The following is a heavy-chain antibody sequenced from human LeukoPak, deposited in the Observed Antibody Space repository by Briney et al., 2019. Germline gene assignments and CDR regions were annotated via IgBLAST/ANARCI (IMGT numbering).Heavy chain of an antibody. V-gene: IGHV1-24*01. J-gene: IGHJ3*02. CDR3: ATLTGYCSGGSCYDAFDI. CDR2: FDPEDGET. CDR1: GYTLTELS. D-gene: IGHD2-15*01. Sequence: GASVKVSCKVSGYTLTELSMHWVRQAPGKGLEWMGGFDPEDGETIYAQKFQGRVTMTEDTSTDTAYMELSSLRSEDTAVYYCATLTGYCSGGSCYDAFDIWGQGTMVTVSS.